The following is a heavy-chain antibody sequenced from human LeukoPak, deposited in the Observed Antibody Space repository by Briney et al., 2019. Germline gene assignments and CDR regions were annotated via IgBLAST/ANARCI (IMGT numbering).Heavy chain of an antibody. Sequence: GASVKVSCKASGGTFSSYAISWVRQAPGQGLEWMGGIIPIFGTANYAQKFQGRVTITADESTSTAYMELSSLRSEDTAVYYCARVGYCSSTSCPGAFDMWGQGTMVIVSS. CDR3: ARVGYCSSTSCPGAFDM. D-gene: IGHD2-2*03. J-gene: IGHJ3*02. CDR1: GGTFSSYA. V-gene: IGHV1-69*01. CDR2: IIPIFGTA.